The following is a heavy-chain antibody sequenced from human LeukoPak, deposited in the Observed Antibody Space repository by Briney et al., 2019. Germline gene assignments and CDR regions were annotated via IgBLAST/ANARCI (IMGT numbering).Heavy chain of an antibody. Sequence: PGRSLRLSCAASGFTFSSYGMHWVRQAPGKGLEWVAVISYDGSNKYYADSVKGRFTISRDNSKNTLYLQMNSLRAEDTAVYYCAKDRVDIVATIGFDYWGQGTLVTVSS. D-gene: IGHD5-12*01. J-gene: IGHJ4*02. CDR1: GFTFSSYG. CDR2: ISYDGSNK. CDR3: AKDRVDIVATIGFDY. V-gene: IGHV3-30*18.